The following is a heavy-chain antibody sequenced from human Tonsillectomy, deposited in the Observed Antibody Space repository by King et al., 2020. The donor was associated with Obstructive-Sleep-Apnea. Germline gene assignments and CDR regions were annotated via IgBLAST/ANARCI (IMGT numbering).Heavy chain of an antibody. Sequence: VQLVESGGGLVKPGGSLRLSCAASGFTFSNAWMSWVRQAPGKGLEWVGRIKSKTDGGTTDYAAPVKGRFTISRDDSKNTLYLQMKSLKTEDTAVYYCTTGGSYSRRVDYWGQGTLVTVSS. CDR3: TTGGSYSRRVDY. D-gene: IGHD1-26*01. CDR1: GFTFSNAW. V-gene: IGHV3-15*01. J-gene: IGHJ4*02. CDR2: IKSKTDGGTT.